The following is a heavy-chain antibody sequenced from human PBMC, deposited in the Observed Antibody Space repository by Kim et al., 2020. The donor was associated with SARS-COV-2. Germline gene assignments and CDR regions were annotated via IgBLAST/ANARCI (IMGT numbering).Heavy chain of an antibody. CDR3: ARQIPARDYYDSSGYYYLFDS. J-gene: IGHJ4*02. V-gene: IGHV4-59*08. D-gene: IGHD3-22*01. Sequence: SETLSLTCTVSGGSISSYYWSWIRQPPGKGLEWIGYIYYSGSTNYNPSLKSRVTISVDTSKNQFSLKLSSVTAADTAVYYCARQIPARDYYDSSGYYYLFDSWGQGTLVTVSS. CDR1: GGSISSYY. CDR2: IYYSGST.